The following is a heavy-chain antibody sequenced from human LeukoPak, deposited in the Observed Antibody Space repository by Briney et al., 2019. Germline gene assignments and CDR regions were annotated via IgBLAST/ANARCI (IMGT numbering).Heavy chain of an antibody. J-gene: IGHJ3*02. CDR2: FDPEDGET. Sequence: GASVKVSCKVSGYTLTELSMHWVRQAPGKGLEWMGGFDPEDGETIYAQEFQGRVTITRDTSASTAYMELSSLRSEDMAVYYCARDQVAVAGLSSAFDIWGQGTMVTVSS. D-gene: IGHD6-19*01. CDR1: GYTLTELS. CDR3: ARDQVAVAGLSSAFDI. V-gene: IGHV1-24*01.